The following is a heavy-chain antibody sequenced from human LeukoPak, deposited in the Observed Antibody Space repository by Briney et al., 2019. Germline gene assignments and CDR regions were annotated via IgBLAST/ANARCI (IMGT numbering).Heavy chain of an antibody. CDR3: ARREVEMRASASGNWLGP. CDR2: ISYSGTT. V-gene: IGHV4-59*08. D-gene: IGHD3-10*01. CDR1: GGSISSSY. Sequence: SETLSLTCTVSGGSISSSYWNWVRQPPGKGLEWIGRISYSGTTNYNPSLKSRVTISSDTSKNQFSLKLTSVTAADTAVYYCARREVEMRASASGNWLGPWDQGTLVTVSS. J-gene: IGHJ5*02.